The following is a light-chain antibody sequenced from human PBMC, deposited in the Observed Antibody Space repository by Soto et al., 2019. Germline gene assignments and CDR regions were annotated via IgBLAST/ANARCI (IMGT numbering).Light chain of an antibody. J-gene: IGKJ2*01. CDR3: QQYDDWPPYT. CDR2: DAS. V-gene: IGKV3-15*01. CDR1: QSVSNS. Sequence: ETVMTQSPVTLSVSPGERVTLSCRASQSVSNSLAWYQQRPGQAPRLLIYDASTRATGIPGRFSGSGSGTEFTLTISSLQSEDFAVDFCQQYDDWPPYTFGQGTKVE.